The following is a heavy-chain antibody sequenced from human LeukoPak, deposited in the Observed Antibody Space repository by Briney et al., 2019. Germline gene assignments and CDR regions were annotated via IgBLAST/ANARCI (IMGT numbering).Heavy chain of an antibody. Sequence: GGSLRLSCAGSGFTFSSFWMSWVRQAPGKGLEWVANIKQDGSEKYYVDSVKGRFTISRDNAKNSLYLQMNSLRAEDTAVYYCARRYFDYWGQGTLVTISS. CDR3: ARRYFDY. CDR1: GFTFSSFW. V-gene: IGHV3-7*01. CDR2: IKQDGSEK. J-gene: IGHJ4*02.